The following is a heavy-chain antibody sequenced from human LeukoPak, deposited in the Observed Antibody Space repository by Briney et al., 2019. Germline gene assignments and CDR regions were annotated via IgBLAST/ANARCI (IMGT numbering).Heavy chain of an antibody. CDR3: ARHEVAGVVAAGGWFDP. CDR2: TYYGGNT. D-gene: IGHD6-13*01. CDR1: GGSISRGGDY. Sequence: SETLSLTCTVSGGSISRGGDYWTWIRQHPGKGLEWIGNTYYGGNTYYNPSLKSRVTISVDTSKNQFSLKLSSVTAADTAVYYCARHEVAGVVAAGGWFDPWGQGTLVTVSS. J-gene: IGHJ5*02. V-gene: IGHV4-39*01.